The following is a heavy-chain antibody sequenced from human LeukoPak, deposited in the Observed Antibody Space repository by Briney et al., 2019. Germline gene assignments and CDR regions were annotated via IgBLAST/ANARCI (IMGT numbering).Heavy chain of an antibody. V-gene: IGHV1-18*01. CDR1: GYTFTNYP. J-gene: IGHJ5*02. CDR3: AAAAGSLGHNWFDP. D-gene: IGHD6-13*01. CDR2: ISAYNGDT. Sequence: ASVRVSCKASGYTFTNYPISWVRQAPGQGLEWMGRISAYNGDTNYAQKLQGRVTMTTDTSTSKAYMELRSLRSDDTAVYYCAAAAGSLGHNWFDPWGQGTLVTVSS.